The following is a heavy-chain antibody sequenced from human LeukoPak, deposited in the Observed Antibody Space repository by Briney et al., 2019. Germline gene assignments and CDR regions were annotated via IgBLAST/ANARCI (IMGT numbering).Heavy chain of an antibody. CDR2: IYYSGST. D-gene: IGHD3-10*01. V-gene: IGHV4-39*01. CDR1: GGSISSSSYY. CDR3: ARAHMVRGVRFDY. Sequence: PSETLSLTCAVPGGSISSSSYYWGWIRQPPGKGLEWIGSIYYSGSTYYNPSLKSRVTISVDTSKNQFSLKLSSVTAADTAVYYCARAHMVRGVRFDYWGQGTLVTVSS. J-gene: IGHJ4*02.